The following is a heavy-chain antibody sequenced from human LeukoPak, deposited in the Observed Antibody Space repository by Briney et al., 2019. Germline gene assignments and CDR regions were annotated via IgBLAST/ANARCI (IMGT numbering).Heavy chain of an antibody. CDR2: ICAYNGNT. D-gene: IGHD2-2*01. CDR1: VYTLTSYG. V-gene: IGHV1-18*01. CDR3: ARVFRYCSSTSCSDRGYYMDV. J-gene: IGHJ6*03. Sequence: ASVKVSCKASVYTLTSYGICWVRQTPVQGLEWRGWICAYNGNTNYAQKLQGRVTMTTDTSTSTAYMELRSLRSDDTAVYYWARVFRYCSSTSCSDRGYYMDVWGKGTTVTVSS.